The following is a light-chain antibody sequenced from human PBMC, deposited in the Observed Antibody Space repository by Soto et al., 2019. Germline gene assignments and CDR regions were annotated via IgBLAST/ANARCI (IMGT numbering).Light chain of an antibody. J-gene: IGKJ4*01. CDR3: QQYYSSPLT. CDR1: QSVFYSSNNKNY. Sequence: DIVMTQSPDSLAVCLGERATINCKSSQSVFYSSNNKNYLAWYQQKPGQPPKLLIYWASTRESGVPDRFSGSGSGTDFTLTISSLQAEDAAVYYCQQYYSSPLTFGGGTKVEIK. CDR2: WAS. V-gene: IGKV4-1*01.